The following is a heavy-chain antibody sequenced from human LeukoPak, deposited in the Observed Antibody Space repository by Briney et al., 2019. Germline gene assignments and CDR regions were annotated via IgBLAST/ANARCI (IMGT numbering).Heavy chain of an antibody. CDR1: GFTFSSYA. V-gene: IGHV3-23*01. CDR2: ISGSGGST. CDR3: AKDMFVTTVTLYNWFDP. J-gene: IGHJ5*02. D-gene: IGHD4-17*01. Sequence: TGGSLRLSCAASGFTFSSYAMSWVRQAPGKGLEWVSAISGSGGSTYYADSVKGRFTISRDNSKNTLYLQMNSLRAEDTAVYYCAKDMFVTTVTLYNWFDPWGQGTLVTVSS.